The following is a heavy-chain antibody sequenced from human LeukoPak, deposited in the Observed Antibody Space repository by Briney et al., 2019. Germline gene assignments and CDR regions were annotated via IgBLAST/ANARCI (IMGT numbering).Heavy chain of an antibody. CDR3: ARSEPNIVLMVYAIQAAFDY. V-gene: IGHV4-39*01. CDR1: GGSISSSSYY. Sequence: SETLSLTCTVSGGSISSSSYYWGWIRQPPGKGLEWIGXXYXSGSTYYNPSLKSRVTISVDTSKNQFSLKLSSVTAADTAVYYCARSEPNIVLMVYAIQAAFDYWGQGTLVTVSS. J-gene: IGHJ4*02. D-gene: IGHD2-8*01. CDR2: XYXSGST.